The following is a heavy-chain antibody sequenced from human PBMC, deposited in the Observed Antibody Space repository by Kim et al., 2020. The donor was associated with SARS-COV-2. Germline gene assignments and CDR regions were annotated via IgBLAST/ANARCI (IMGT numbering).Heavy chain of an antibody. D-gene: IGHD6-13*01. CDR3: ARGDIAAAGTGDAFDI. V-gene: IGHV3-33*01. CDR2: IWYDGSNK. Sequence: GGSLRLSCAASGFTFSSYGMHWVRQAPGKGLEWVAVIWYDGSNKYYADSVKGRFTISRDNSKNTLYLQMNSLRAEDTAVYYCARGDIAAAGTGDAFDIWGQGTMVTVSS. J-gene: IGHJ3*02. CDR1: GFTFSSYG.